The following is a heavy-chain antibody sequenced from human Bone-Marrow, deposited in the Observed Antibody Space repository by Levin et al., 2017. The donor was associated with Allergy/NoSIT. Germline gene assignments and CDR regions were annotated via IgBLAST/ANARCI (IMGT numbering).Heavy chain of an antibody. CDR3: ARDGQGHSSSPY. CDR2: IYSGGST. J-gene: IGHJ4*02. Sequence: GGSLRLSCAASGSSVSNNFLNWVRQVPGKGLEWVSLIYSGGSTHYADSVKGRFTISRDNSRNTLYLQMNSLRVEDTAVYYCARDGQGHSSSPYWGQGTLVTVSS. D-gene: IGHD6-6*01. CDR1: GSSVSNNF. V-gene: IGHV3-66*01.